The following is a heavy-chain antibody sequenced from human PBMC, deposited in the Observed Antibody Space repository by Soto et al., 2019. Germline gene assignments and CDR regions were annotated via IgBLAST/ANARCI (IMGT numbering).Heavy chain of an antibody. CDR1: GFTFSTYT. V-gene: IGHV3-23*01. CDR2: ISGSGGSP. CDR3: AKARCSTTNCYVPDY. D-gene: IGHD2-2*01. J-gene: IGHJ4*02. Sequence: EVQLLESGGGLVQPGGSLRLPCVASGFTFSTYTMSWVRQAPGKGLEWVSVISGSGGSPSYADSVQGRFSISRDNPKNTLYLQMNSLRGEDTAMYYCAKARCSTTNCYVPDYWGQGTLVTVSS.